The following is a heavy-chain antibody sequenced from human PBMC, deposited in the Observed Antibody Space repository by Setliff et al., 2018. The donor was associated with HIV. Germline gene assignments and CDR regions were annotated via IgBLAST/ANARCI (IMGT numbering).Heavy chain of an antibody. D-gene: IGHD1-26*01. V-gene: IGHV4-59*08. CDR2: ISYSGTT. J-gene: IGHJ6*03. CDR3: ARRRPPPTGSYSKYYMDV. CDR1: GGSISSYY. Sequence: SETLSLTCTVSGGSISSYYWSWIRQPPGKGLEWIGHISYSGTTNYNPSLKSRVTISVDTSKNQFSLKLNSVTAADAAVYYCARRRPPPTGSYSKYYMDVWGKGTTVTVSS.